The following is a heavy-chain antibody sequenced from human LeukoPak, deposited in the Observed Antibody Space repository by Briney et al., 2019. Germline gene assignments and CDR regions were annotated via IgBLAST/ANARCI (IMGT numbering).Heavy chain of an antibody. J-gene: IGHJ4*02. V-gene: IGHV1-2*06. Sequence: GASVKVSCKASGYTFTGYYMHWVRQAPGQRLEWMGRINPNSGDTNFAQKFQGRVTMTRDTSITTAYMDLSSLTPDDTAVYFCARDQGSLTRSWYTGYWGQGTQVTVSS. D-gene: IGHD6-13*01. CDR1: GYTFTGYY. CDR3: ARDQGSLTRSWYTGY. CDR2: INPNSGDT.